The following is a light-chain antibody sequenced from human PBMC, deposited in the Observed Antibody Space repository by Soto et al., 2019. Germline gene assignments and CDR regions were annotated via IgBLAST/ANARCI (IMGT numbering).Light chain of an antibody. J-gene: IGLJ3*02. CDR1: SSDVDSYNS. V-gene: IGLV2-14*01. CDR2: DVT. Sequence: QSALTQPASVSGSPGQSITMSCTGTSSDVDSYNSVSWYQQHPGKAPKLMIYDVTYRPSGVSNRFSGSKSGNTASLTISGLQAEDEGDYYCSSYTSSSTWVFGGGTKLTV. CDR3: SSYTSSSTWV.